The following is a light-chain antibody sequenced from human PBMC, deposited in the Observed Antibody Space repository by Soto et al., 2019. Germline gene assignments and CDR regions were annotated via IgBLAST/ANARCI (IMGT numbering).Light chain of an antibody. CDR1: SSDVGGYNY. Sequence: QSALTQPPSASGSPGQSVAISCTGTSSDVGGYNYVSWYQQHPGKAPKLMIYEVNNRPSGVPDRFSGSKSGNTASLTVSGLQAEDEDDYYCGSYAGSSNVFGTGTKVTVL. CDR3: GSYAGSSNV. J-gene: IGLJ1*01. CDR2: EVN. V-gene: IGLV2-8*01.